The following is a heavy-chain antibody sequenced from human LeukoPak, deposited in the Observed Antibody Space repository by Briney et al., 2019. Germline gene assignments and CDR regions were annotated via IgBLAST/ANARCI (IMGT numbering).Heavy chain of an antibody. D-gene: IGHD3-22*01. J-gene: IGHJ4*02. Sequence: GAALKISYQGSGSSFTSYWIGWVRPMPGKGVGWMGIIYPGDSDTRYSPSFQGHVTISADKSISTAYLQWSSLKASDTAMYYCARRDSSGYYYFDYGGQGTLVTVS. CDR3: ARRDSSGYYYFDY. CDR2: IYPGDSDT. V-gene: IGHV5-51*01. CDR1: GSSFTSYW.